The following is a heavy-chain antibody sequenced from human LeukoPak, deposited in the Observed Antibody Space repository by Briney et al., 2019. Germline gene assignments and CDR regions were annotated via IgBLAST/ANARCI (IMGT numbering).Heavy chain of an antibody. J-gene: IGHJ4*02. V-gene: IGHV3-64D*06. CDR3: VKVGSIVAYDY. D-gene: IGHD2-15*01. Sequence: PGRSLRLSCAASGFTFSSYAMHWVRQAPGKGLEYVSAISSNEGSTYYADSVKGRFTISRDNSKNTLYLQMSSLRAEDTAVYYCVKVGSIVAYDYWGQGTLVTVSS. CDR1: GFTFSSYA. CDR2: ISSNEGST.